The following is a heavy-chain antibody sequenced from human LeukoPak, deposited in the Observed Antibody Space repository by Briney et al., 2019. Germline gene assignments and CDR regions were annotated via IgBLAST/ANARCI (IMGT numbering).Heavy chain of an antibody. J-gene: IGHJ4*02. CDR3: ARLLLYCSSTSCPSPIDY. D-gene: IGHD2-2*01. CDR1: GFTFSSYS. V-gene: IGHV3-21*01. CDR2: ISSSGSYI. Sequence: GGSLRLSCAASGFTFSSYSMNWVRQAPGKGLEWVSSISSSGSYIYYADSVKGRFTISRDNAKNSLYLQMNSLRAEDTAVYYCARLLLYCSSTSCPSPIDYWGQGTLVTVSS.